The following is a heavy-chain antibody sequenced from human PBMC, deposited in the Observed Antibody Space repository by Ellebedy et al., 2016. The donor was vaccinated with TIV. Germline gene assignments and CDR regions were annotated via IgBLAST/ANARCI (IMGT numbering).Heavy chain of an antibody. CDR3: ARDTLSAAGTDYFDY. CDR2: IWYDGSNK. D-gene: IGHD6-13*01. J-gene: IGHJ4*02. V-gene: IGHV3-33*01. CDR1: GFTFSSYG. Sequence: PGGSLRLSCAAAGFTFSSYGMHWVRQAPGKGLEWVAVIWYDGSNKYYADSVKCRFTISRDNSKNTLYLQMNSLIAEDTAVYYCARDTLSAAGTDYFDYWGQGTLVTVSS.